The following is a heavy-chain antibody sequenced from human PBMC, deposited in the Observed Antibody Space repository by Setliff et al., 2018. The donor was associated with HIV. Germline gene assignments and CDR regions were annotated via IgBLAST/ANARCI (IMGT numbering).Heavy chain of an antibody. Sequence: GASVKVSCKASGYTFTSYAMHWVRQAPGQRLEWMGWINAGNGNTKYSQKFQGRVTITRDTSASTAYMELSSLRSEDTAVYYCARDRPGGDGYAGNFYYFDYWGQGTLVTVSS. CDR1: GYTFTSYA. J-gene: IGHJ4*02. D-gene: IGHD5-12*01. V-gene: IGHV1-3*01. CDR2: INAGNGNT. CDR3: ARDRPGGDGYAGNFYYFDY.